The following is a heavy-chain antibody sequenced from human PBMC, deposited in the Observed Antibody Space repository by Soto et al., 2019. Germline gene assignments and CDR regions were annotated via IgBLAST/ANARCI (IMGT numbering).Heavy chain of an antibody. J-gene: IGHJ5*02. D-gene: IGHD5-12*01. Sequence: SETLSLTCTVSGAPINSDYWSWIRQSPGKGLEWIGYIYHIGSADYNPSLKSRVTISIDKSKNQFSLNLRSVTAADTAVYFCARFTYKSGFNWFDPWGQGTQVTVSS. CDR3: ARFTYKSGFNWFDP. CDR2: IYHIGSA. V-gene: IGHV4-59*01. CDR1: GAPINSDY.